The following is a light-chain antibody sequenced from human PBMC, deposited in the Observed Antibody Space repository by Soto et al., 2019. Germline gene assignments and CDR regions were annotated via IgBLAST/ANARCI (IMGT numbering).Light chain of an antibody. Sequence: EIVLTQSPGTLSLSPGERATLSCRASQSVSSAYLDWYQQKPAQAPRLRISGASSRATGIPDRLSGSGSGTDFSLTIRRLEPEDCAVYYCQQYRGSVPLTFGQGTRLDIK. CDR1: QSVSSAY. J-gene: IGKJ5*01. CDR3: QQYRGSVPLT. V-gene: IGKV3-20*01. CDR2: GAS.